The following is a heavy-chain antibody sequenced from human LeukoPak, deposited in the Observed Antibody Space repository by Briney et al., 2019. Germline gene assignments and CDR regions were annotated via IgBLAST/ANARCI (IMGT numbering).Heavy chain of an antibody. V-gene: IGHV3-21*01. J-gene: IGHJ4*02. CDR1: GFTFSSYS. D-gene: IGHD3-22*01. CDR2: ISSSSSYI. CDR3: ARDGEHDSSGYYKGVY. Sequence: PGGSLRLSCAASGFTFSSYSMNWVRQAPGKGLEWVSSISSSSSYIYYADSVKGRFTISRDNAKNSLYLQMNSLRAEDTAVYYCARDGEHDSSGYYKGVYWGQGTLVTVSS.